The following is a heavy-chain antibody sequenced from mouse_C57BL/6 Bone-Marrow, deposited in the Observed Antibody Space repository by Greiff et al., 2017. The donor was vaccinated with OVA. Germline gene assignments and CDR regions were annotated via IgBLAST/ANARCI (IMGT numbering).Heavy chain of an antibody. J-gene: IGHJ3*01. CDR1: GFSLTSYG. V-gene: IGHV2-5*01. CDR2: IWRGGST. Sequence: VKLVESGPGLVQPSQSLSITCTVSGFSLTSYGVHWVRQSPGKGLEWLGVIWRGGSTDYNAAFMSRLSITKDNSKSQVFFKMNSLQADDTAIYYCAKPPYDYDVGAWFAYWGQGTLVTVSA. D-gene: IGHD2-4*01. CDR3: AKPPYDYDVGAWFAY.